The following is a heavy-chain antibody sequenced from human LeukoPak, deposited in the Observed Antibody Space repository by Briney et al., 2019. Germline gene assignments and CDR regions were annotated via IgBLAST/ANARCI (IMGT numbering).Heavy chain of an antibody. CDR1: GGSISSSSYY. Sequence: SETLSLTCTVSGGSISSSSYYWGWIRQPPGKGLEWIGSIYYSGSTYYNPSLKSRVTISVDTSKNQFSLKLSSVTAADTAVYYCAREDGYNHRDYWGQGTLVTVSS. V-gene: IGHV4-39*07. D-gene: IGHD5-24*01. J-gene: IGHJ4*02. CDR2: IYYSGST. CDR3: AREDGYNHRDY.